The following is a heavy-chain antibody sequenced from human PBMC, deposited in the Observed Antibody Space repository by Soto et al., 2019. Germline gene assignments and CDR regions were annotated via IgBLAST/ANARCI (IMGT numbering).Heavy chain of an antibody. Sequence: SVKVSCKASGGTFSSYAISWVRQAPGQGLEWLGGIIPIFGTANYAQKFQGRVTITADESTSTAYMELSSLRSEDTAVYYCASGFATTELYYYYYGMDVWGQGTTVTVSS. J-gene: IGHJ6*02. D-gene: IGHD1-1*01. V-gene: IGHV1-69*13. CDR2: IIPIFGTA. CDR1: GGTFSSYA. CDR3: ASGFATTELYYYYYGMDV.